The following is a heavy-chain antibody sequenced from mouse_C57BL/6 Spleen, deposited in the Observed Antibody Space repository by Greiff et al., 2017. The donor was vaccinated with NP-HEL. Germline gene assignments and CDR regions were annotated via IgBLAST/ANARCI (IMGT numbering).Heavy chain of an antibody. CDR1: GYTFTSYW. Sequence: QVQLQQSGAELVKPGASVKMSCKASGYTFTSYWITWVKQRPGQGLEWIGDIYPGSGSTNYNEKFKSKATLTVDTSSSTAYMQLSSLTSEDSAVYYCARGSVYGSSPYYAMDDWGQGTSVTVSS. J-gene: IGHJ4*01. D-gene: IGHD1-1*01. CDR2: IYPGSGST. CDR3: ARGSVYGSSPYYAMDD. V-gene: IGHV1-55*01.